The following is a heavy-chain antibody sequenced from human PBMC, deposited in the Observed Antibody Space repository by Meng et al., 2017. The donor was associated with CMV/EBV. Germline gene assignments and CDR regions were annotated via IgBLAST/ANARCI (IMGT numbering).Heavy chain of an antibody. CDR2: INPSGGST. CDR3: AREEGIAARSDWFDP. CDR1: GYTFTSYY. V-gene: IGHV1-46*01. Sequence: QVQLVQYGAEVKKPGASVNVSCKASGYTFTSYYMHWVRQAPGQGLEWMGIINPSGGSTSYAQKFQGRVTMTRDTSTSTVYMELSSLRSEDTAVYYCAREEGIAARSDWFDPWGQGTLVTVSS. D-gene: IGHD6-6*01. J-gene: IGHJ5*02.